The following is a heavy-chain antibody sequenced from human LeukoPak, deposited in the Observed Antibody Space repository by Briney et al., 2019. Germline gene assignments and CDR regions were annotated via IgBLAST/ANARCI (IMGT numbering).Heavy chain of an antibody. Sequence: GGSLRLSCAASGFTFSSFDMHWVRQAPGKGLEWVAFIRYDGRNDFYADSVRGRFTISRDNSKNSLFLQMNSLRADDTAVYYCRCLFTYDHDYFDYWGQGTLVTVSS. V-gene: IGHV3-30*02. J-gene: IGHJ4*02. CDR2: IRYDGRND. CDR3: RCLFTYDHDYFDY. CDR1: GFTFSSFD. D-gene: IGHD3-16*01.